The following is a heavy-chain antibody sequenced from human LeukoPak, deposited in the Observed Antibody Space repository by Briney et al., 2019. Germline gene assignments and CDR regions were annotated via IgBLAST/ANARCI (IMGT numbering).Heavy chain of an antibody. Sequence: ASVKVSCKVSGYTLTELSMHWVRQAPGKGLEWMGGFDPEDGETIYAQKLQGRVTMTTDTSTSTAYMELRSLRSDDTAVYYCARTFWSGYYDYYYYMDVWGKGTTVTVSS. J-gene: IGHJ6*03. CDR2: FDPEDGET. CDR1: GYTLTELS. V-gene: IGHV1-24*01. D-gene: IGHD3-3*01. CDR3: ARTFWSGYYDYYYYMDV.